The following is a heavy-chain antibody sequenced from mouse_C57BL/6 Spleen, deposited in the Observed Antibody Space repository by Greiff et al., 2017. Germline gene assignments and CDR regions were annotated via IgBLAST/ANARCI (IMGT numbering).Heavy chain of an antibody. J-gene: IGHJ4*01. CDR1: GYTFTDYY. CDR3: AREGGYGDY. D-gene: IGHD3-1*01. CDR2: INPNNGGT. V-gene: IGHV1-26*01. Sequence: EVQLQQSGPELVKPGASVKISCKASGYTFTDYYMNWVKQSHGKSLEWIGDINPNNGGTSYNQKFKGKATLTVAKSSSTAYMELRSLTSEDSAVYYCAREGGYGDYWGQGTSVTVSS.